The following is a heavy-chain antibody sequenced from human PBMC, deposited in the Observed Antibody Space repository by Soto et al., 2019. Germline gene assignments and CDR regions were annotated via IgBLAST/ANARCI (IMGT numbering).Heavy chain of an antibody. V-gene: IGHV3-48*01. Sequence: EVQLVESGGGLVQPGGSLRLSCAASGFTFSSYSMNWVRQAPGKGLEWVSYISSSSSTIYYADSVKGRFTISRDNAKNSLYLQMNSLRAEDTAVYYCAFPDYGDYFDYWGQGTLVTVSS. CDR1: GFTFSSYS. J-gene: IGHJ4*02. D-gene: IGHD4-17*01. CDR3: AFPDYGDYFDY. CDR2: ISSSSSTI.